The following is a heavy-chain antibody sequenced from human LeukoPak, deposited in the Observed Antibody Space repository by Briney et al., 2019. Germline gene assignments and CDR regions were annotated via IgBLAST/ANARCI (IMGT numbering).Heavy chain of an antibody. V-gene: IGHV3-21*01. CDR3: ARDSGWYTWFDP. Sequence: PGGSLRLSCAASGFTFSSYSMNWVRQAPGKGLEWVSSISSSSSYIYYADSVKGRFTISRDNAKNSLYLQMNSLRAEDTAVYYCARDSGWYTWFDPWGQGTLVTVSS. J-gene: IGHJ5*02. CDR2: ISSSSSYI. CDR1: GFTFSSYS. D-gene: IGHD6-19*01.